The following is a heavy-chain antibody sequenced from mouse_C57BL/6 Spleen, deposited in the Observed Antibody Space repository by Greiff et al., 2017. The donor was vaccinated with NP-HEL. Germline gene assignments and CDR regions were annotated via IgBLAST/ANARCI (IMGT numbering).Heavy chain of an antibody. J-gene: IGHJ3*01. CDR2: IDPSDSYT. CDR1: GYTFTSYW. V-gene: IGHV1-50*01. D-gene: IGHD2-3*01. Sequence: QVQLQQPGAELVKPGASVKLSCKASGYTFTSYWMQWVKQRPGQGLEWIGEIDPSDSYTNYNQKFKGKATLTVDTSSSTAYMQLSSLTSEDSAVYYCAREGLLRMFAYWGQGTLVTVSA. CDR3: AREGLLRMFAY.